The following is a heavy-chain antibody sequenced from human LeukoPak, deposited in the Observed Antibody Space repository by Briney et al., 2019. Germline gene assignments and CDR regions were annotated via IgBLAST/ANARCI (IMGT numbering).Heavy chain of an antibody. V-gene: IGHV1-69*04. CDR2: IIPILGIA. J-gene: IGHJ4*02. CDR3: ARDQCSGGSCYSAFDY. D-gene: IGHD2-15*01. CDR1: GGTFSSYT. Sequence: ASVKVSCKASGGTFSSYTISWVRQAPGQGLEWMGRIIPILGIANYAQKFQGRVTITADKSTSTAYMELSSLRSMDTAVYYCARDQCSGGSCYSAFDYWGQGTLVTVSS.